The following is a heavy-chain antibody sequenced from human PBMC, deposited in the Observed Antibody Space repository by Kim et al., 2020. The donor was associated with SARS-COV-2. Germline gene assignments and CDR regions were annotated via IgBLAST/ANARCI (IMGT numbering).Heavy chain of an antibody. CDR3: ARDGARRGYSYTWFDP. Sequence: GGSLRLSCAASGFTFSSYGMHWVRQAPGKGLEWVAVIWYDGSNKYYADSVKGRFTISRDNSKNTLYLQMNSLRAEDTAVYYCARDGARRGYSYTWFDPWGQGTLVTVSS. CDR1: GFTFSSYG. V-gene: IGHV3-33*01. CDR2: IWYDGSNK. D-gene: IGHD5-18*01. J-gene: IGHJ5*02.